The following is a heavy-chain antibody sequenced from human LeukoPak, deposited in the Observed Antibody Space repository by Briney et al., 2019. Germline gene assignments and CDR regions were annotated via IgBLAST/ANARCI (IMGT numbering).Heavy chain of an antibody. D-gene: IGHD3-10*01. CDR3: AASITMFDY. Sequence: GGSLRLSCAASGFTFSRYWMSWVRQAPGKGLEWVANIKEDGTVKYYVESVKGRFTISRDNAKNSLYLQMNSLRAEDTAVYYCAASITMFDYWGQGALVTVSS. J-gene: IGHJ4*02. CDR1: GFTFSRYW. V-gene: IGHV3-7*02. CDR2: IKEDGTVK.